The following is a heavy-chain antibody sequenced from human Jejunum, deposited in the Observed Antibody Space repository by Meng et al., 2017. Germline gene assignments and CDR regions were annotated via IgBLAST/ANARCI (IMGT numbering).Heavy chain of an antibody. V-gene: IGHV4-4*02. D-gene: IGHD3-22*01. J-gene: IGHJ4*02. CDR1: GDSITTNTY. Sequence: QLPESGQGLVKPSRTLSRTCTVSGDSITTNTYWSRVRQSPEKGLEWIGQIDHRGSPYYNPSLKSRVTMSVDKSKSQVSIQLTSVTAADTAVYYCAKHGGYYQHYWGQGTLVTVSS. CDR3: AKHGGYYQHY. CDR2: IDHRGSP.